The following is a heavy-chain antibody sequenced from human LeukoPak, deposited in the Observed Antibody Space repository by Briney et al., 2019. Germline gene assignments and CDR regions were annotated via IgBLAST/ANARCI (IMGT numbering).Heavy chain of an antibody. J-gene: IGHJ6*04. Sequence: XXASGFTFXSYSMNWVRQAPGKGLEWVSSISSSSSYIYYADSVKGRFTISRDNAKNSLYLQMNSQRAEDTAVYYXXXXXXTXXGXVWGKGXTXTISS. V-gene: IGHV3-21*01. CDR1: GFTFXSYS. CDR3: XXXXXTXXGXV. CDR2: ISSSSSYI.